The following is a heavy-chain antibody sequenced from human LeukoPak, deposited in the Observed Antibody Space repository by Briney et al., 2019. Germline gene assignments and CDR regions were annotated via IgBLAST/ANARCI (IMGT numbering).Heavy chain of an antibody. CDR1: GFTFSQFG. D-gene: IGHD2-15*01. CDR3: AKARIIVGWAQFDS. CDR2: FDGNAHGT. V-gene: IGHV3-23*01. J-gene: IGHJ4*02. Sequence: GGSLRLSCATSGFTFSQFGMTWVRQPPGKGLEWVASFDGNAHGTYFADSVKGRCTISSDNSKNTVYLQMNSLRADDTAIYYCAKARIIVGWAQFDSWGQGSLVTVSS.